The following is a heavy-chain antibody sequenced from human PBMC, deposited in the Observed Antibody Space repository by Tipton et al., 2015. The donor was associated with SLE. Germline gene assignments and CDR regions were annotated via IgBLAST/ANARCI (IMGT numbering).Heavy chain of an antibody. CDR2: IYYSGST. J-gene: IGHJ4*02. CDR1: GGSISSHY. D-gene: IGHD6-19*01. CDR3: ARDRGIAVAGTTDY. Sequence: TLSLTCTVSGGSISSHYWGWIRQPPGKGLEWIGSIYYSGSTYYNPSLKSRVTISVDTSKNQFSLKLSSVTAANTAVYYCARDRGIAVAGTTDYWGQGTLVTVSS. V-gene: IGHV4-39*07.